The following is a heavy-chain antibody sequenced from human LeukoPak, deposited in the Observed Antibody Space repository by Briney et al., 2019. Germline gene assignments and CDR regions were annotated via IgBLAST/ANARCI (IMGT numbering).Heavy chain of an antibody. CDR2: INPNSGGT. Sequence: GASVKVSCKASAYSFTRYGISWVRQAPGQALEWMGWINPNSGGTNYAQKFQGRVTMTRDTSISTAYMELSRLRSDDTAVYYCARDGAYYYGSGSSPEFDPWGQGTLVTVSS. J-gene: IGHJ5*02. CDR1: AYSFTRYG. V-gene: IGHV1-2*02. D-gene: IGHD3-10*01. CDR3: ARDGAYYYGSGSSPEFDP.